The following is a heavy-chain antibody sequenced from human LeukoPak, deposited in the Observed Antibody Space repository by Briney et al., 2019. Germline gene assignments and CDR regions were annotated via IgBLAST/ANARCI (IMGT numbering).Heavy chain of an antibody. Sequence: SETLSLTCTVSGGSISSYYWNWIRQPPGKGLEWIGYIYSSGSTEYNHSLRGRVTISVDTSKNQFSLRLSSVTAADTAVYYCTRHVAVAGGDLWGQGTLVTVSS. CDR1: GGSISSYY. V-gene: IGHV4-59*08. CDR2: IYSSGST. J-gene: IGHJ5*02. D-gene: IGHD6-19*01. CDR3: TRHVAVAGGDL.